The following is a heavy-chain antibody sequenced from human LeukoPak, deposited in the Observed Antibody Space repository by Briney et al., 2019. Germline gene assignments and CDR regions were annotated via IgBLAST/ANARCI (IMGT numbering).Heavy chain of an antibody. Sequence: GGSLRLSCAASGFIFSSYGMHWVRQAPGRGLEWVAFIRFDGNIKYYADSVKGRFTISRDNSKNTLYLQMNSLRAEDTAVYYCAKGSIVGATSYYDLDVWGTGTTVTVSS. V-gene: IGHV3-30*02. CDR2: IRFDGNIK. CDR3: AKGSIVGATSYYDLDV. J-gene: IGHJ6*03. CDR1: GFIFSSYG. D-gene: IGHD1-26*01.